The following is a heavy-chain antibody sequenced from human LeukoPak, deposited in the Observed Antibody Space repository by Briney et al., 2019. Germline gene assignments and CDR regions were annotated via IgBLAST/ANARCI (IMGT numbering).Heavy chain of an antibody. Sequence: VASVEVSCKASGYTFTSYYMHWVRQAPGQGLEWMGKINPSGGSTSYAQKFQGRVTMTRDTSTSTVYMELSSLRSEDTAVYYCARNYYYDSSGYYDEFDYWGQGTLVTVSS. CDR2: INPSGGST. D-gene: IGHD3-22*01. V-gene: IGHV1-46*01. CDR3: ARNYYYDSSGYYDEFDY. CDR1: GYTFTSYY. J-gene: IGHJ4*02.